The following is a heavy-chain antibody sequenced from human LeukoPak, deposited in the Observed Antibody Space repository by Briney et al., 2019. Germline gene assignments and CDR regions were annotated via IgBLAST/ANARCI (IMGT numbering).Heavy chain of an antibody. D-gene: IGHD4-17*01. J-gene: IGHJ3*02. CDR1: AFSFSSYA. CDR3: AKDPNGDYVGAFDS. V-gene: IGHV3-23*01. Sequence: GGSLRLSCTASAFSFSSYAMTWLRQAPGKGLEWVSGIHGSGGVTYYAASVKGRFTISRDNSKNTLYLQMNSLRVEDTAVYYCAKDPNGDYVGAFDSWGQGTMVTVSS. CDR2: IHGSGGVT.